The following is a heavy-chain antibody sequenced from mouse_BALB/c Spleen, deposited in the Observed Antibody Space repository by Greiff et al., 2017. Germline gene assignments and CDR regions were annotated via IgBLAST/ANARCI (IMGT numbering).Heavy chain of an antibody. CDR1: GYSFTGYT. J-gene: IGHJ3*01. CDR2: INPYNGGT. V-gene: IGHV1-18*01. D-gene: IGHD2-4*01. CDR3: ARRGIYYDYDWFAY. Sequence: EVKLMESGPELVKPGASMKISCKASGYSFTGYTMNWVKQSHGKNLEWIGLINPYNGGTSYNQKFKGKATLTVDKSSSTAYMELLSLTSEDSAVYYCARRGIYYDYDWFAYWGQGTLVTVSA.